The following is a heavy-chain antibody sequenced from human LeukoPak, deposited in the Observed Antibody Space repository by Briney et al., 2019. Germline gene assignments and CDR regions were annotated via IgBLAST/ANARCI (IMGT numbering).Heavy chain of an antibody. CDR3: ARLICGGDCHLDY. D-gene: IGHD2-21*02. J-gene: IGHJ4*02. Sequence: SVRVSCKASGGTFSSYAISWVRQAPGQGLEWMGGIIPIFGTANYAQKFQGRVTITADESTSTAYMELSSLRSEDTAVYYCARLICGGDCHLDYWVQGTLVTVSS. CDR1: GGTFSSYA. CDR2: IIPIFGTA. V-gene: IGHV1-69*13.